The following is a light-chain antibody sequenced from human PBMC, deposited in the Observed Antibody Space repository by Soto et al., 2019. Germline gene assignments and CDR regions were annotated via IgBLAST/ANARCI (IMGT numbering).Light chain of an antibody. J-gene: IGKJ2*01. CDR3: QQYYSYPMYT. Sequence: AIRMTQSPSSFSASTGDRVTITCRASQGISSYLAWYQQKPGKAPKLLIYAASPLQSGVPSRFSGSGSRTAFTLTISCLQSEDFATYYCQQYYSYPMYTFGQGTQLEIK. V-gene: IGKV1-8*01. CDR2: AAS. CDR1: QGISSY.